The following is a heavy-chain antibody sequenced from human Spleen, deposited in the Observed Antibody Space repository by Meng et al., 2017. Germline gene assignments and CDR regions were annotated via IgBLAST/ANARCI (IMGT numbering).Heavy chain of an antibody. J-gene: IGHJ5*02. CDR2: IGHSGIT. D-gene: IGHD6-19*01. CDR3: VRSSGWVRTGFDP. V-gene: IGHV4-39*01. Sequence: QPQLQDAGPGLVKPSGALSLTCSVSGGSISTSGYYWGWIRQPPGKGLEWIGSIGHSGITYYTPSLKSRVTVSIDTSKSQFSLKLTSVTAADTAVYYCVRSSGWVRTGFDPWGQGTLVTVSS. CDR1: GGSISTSGYY.